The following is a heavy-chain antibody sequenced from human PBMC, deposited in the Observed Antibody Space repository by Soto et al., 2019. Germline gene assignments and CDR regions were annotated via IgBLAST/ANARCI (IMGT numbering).Heavy chain of an antibody. J-gene: IGHJ4*02. CDR1: GFTSDDYA. D-gene: IGHD1-1*01. V-gene: IGHV3-9*02. CDR3: IKDLQPGGADY. Sequence: EVQLVESGGGLVQPGGSLRLSCVAYGFTSDDYAMHWVRQVPGKGLEWVSGIYWYSNRVDYADSVKGRFTTSRDNAKNSLYLQMDYLRTEDTAFYYCIKDLQPGGADYWGQGTLVTVSS. CDR2: IYWYSNRV.